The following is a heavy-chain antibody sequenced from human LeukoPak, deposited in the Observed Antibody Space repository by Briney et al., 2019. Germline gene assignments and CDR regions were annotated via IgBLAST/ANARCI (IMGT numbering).Heavy chain of an antibody. D-gene: IGHD3-3*01. CDR2: IYYSGNT. Sequence: SETLSLTCTVSGGSISSSSYYWAWIRQPPGKGLEWIGSIYYSGNTYYNPSLKSRVTISVDTSKNQFSLKLSSVTAADTAVYYCARRFRLWSGYHIDYWGQGTLVTVSS. V-gene: IGHV4-39*07. J-gene: IGHJ4*02. CDR3: ARRFRLWSGYHIDY. CDR1: GGSISSSSYY.